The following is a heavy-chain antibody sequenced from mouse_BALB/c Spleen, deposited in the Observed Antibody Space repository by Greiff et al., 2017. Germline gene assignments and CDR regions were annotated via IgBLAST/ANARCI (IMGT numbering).Heavy chain of an antibody. CDR2: IRNKANGYTT. CDR3: ARDRGLGRRFAY. V-gene: IGHV7-3*02. Sequence: EVKLMESGGGLVQPGGSLRLSCATSGFTFTDYYMSWVRQPPGKALEWLGFIRNKANGYTTEYSASVKGRFTISRDNSQSILYLQMNTLRAEDSATYYCARDRGLGRRFAYWGQGTLVTVSA. CDR1: GFTFTDYY. D-gene: IGHD3-3*01. J-gene: IGHJ3*01.